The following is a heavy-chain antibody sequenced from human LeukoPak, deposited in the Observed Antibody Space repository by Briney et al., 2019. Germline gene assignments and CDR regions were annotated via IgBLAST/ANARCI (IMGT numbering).Heavy chain of an antibody. CDR1: GGSISSSSYY. V-gene: IGHV4-39*07. CDR3: ARDRQLYYYYMDV. J-gene: IGHJ6*03. Sequence: PSETLSLTCTVSGGSISSSSYYWGWIRQPPGKGLEWIGSIYYSGSTYYNTSLKSRVTISVDTSKNQYSLKLSSVTAADTAVYYCARDRQLYYYYMDVWGKGTTVTISS. CDR2: IYYSGST. D-gene: IGHD1-1*01.